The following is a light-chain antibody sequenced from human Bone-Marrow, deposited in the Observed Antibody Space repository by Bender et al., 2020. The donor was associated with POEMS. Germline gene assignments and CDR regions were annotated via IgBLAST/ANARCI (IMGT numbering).Light chain of an antibody. CDR1: SSDVGSHNY. CDR3: CSYTSSTTLV. CDR2: DVS. J-gene: IGLJ2*01. V-gene: IGLV2-14*01. Sequence: QSALTQPPSASGSPGQSVTVSCTGTSSDVGSHNYVSWFQQHPGKAPKLMIYDVSDRPSGVSNRFSGSKSGNTASLTISGLQPEDEADYYCCSYTSSTTLVFGGGTKVTVL.